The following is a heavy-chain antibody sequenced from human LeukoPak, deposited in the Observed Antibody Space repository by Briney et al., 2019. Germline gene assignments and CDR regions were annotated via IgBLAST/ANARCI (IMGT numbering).Heavy chain of an antibody. CDR3: AVDVEMAFGV. V-gene: IGHV1-69*01. D-gene: IGHD5-24*01. CDR1: GGTFSSYA. Sequence: SVTVSCKASGGTFSSYAISWVRQAPGQGLEWMGGIIPIFGTANYAQKFQGRVTITADESTSTAYMELSSLRSEDTAVYYCAVDVEMAFGVWGQGTTVTVSS. J-gene: IGHJ6*02. CDR2: IIPIFGTA.